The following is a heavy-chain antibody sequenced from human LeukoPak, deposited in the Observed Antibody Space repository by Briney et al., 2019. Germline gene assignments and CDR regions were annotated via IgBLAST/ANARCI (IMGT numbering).Heavy chain of an antibody. CDR3: ARGRATGRSGGDY. V-gene: IGHV3-48*02. D-gene: IGHD3-9*01. J-gene: IGHJ4*02. CDR1: GFTLSSYS. CDR2: ISSGSSTI. Sequence: GGSLRLSCVASGFTLSSYSMNWVRQAPGKGLEWVSYISSGSSTIYYADSVKGRFTISRDNAKNSLYLQMNSLRDEDTAVYYCARGRATGRSGGDYWGQGTLVTDSS.